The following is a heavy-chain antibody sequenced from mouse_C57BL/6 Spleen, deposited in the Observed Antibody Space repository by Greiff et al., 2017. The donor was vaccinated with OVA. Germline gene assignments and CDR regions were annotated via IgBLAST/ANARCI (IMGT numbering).Heavy chain of an antibody. V-gene: IGHV1-69*01. Sequence: QVQLQQPGAELVMPGASVKLSCKASGYTFTSYWMHWVKQRPGQGLEWIGEIDPSDSYTNYNQKFKGKSTLTVDKSSSTAYMQLSSLTSEDSAVYYCASGDSNAFAYWGQGTLVTVSA. CDR1: GYTFTSYW. D-gene: IGHD2-5*01. J-gene: IGHJ3*01. CDR3: ASGDSNAFAY. CDR2: IDPSDSYT.